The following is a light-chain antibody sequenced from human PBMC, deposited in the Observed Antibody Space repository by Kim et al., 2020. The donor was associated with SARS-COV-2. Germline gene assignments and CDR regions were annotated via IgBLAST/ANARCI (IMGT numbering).Light chain of an antibody. CDR3: QAWDSSTGV. J-gene: IGLJ1*01. Sequence: VSLGRTASITCSGDKLGDKYACWYQQKPGPSPVLVIYQDSTRPSGIPERFSGSNSGNTATLTISGTQAMDEADYYCQAWDSSTGVFGTGTKVTVL. CDR2: QDS. V-gene: IGLV3-1*01. CDR1: KLGDKY.